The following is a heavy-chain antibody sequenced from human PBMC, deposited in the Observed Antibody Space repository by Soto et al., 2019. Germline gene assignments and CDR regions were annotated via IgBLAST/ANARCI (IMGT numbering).Heavy chain of an antibody. CDR1: GFTCSSYS. CDR2: ISSSSSTI. CDR3: ARTSSSSSFNYYYYMDV. V-gene: IGHV3-48*04. Sequence: PGGSLRLSCAASGFTCSSYSMNWVRQAPGKGLEWVSYISSSSSTIYYADSVKGRFTISRDNAKNSLYLQMNSLRAEDTAVYYCARTSSSSSFNYYYYMDVWGKGTTVTVSS. D-gene: IGHD6-6*01. J-gene: IGHJ6*03.